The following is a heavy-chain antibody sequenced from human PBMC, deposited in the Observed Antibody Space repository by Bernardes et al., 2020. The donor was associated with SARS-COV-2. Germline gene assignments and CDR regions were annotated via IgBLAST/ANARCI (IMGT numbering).Heavy chain of an antibody. CDR3: ARHRHSSGWQEEAPPFDL. CDR1: GGSMRNYF. D-gene: IGHD6-19*01. V-gene: IGHV4-59*08. Sequence: LSLTRSISGGSMRNYFWTWIRPPPGKGLEWIGYVYYSGSSSYNPSLRSRASISVESSKNQFSLRLSSLTAADTAVYYCARHRHSSGWQEEAPPFDLWGQGILVTVSS. J-gene: IGHJ4*02. CDR2: VYYSGSS.